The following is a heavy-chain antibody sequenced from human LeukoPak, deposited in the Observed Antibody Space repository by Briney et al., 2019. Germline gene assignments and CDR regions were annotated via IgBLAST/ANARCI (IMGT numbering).Heavy chain of an antibody. J-gene: IGHJ4*02. CDR1: VGSVSRTTYY. V-gene: IGHV4-39*01. CDR3: ARYVVYGSGKYYFDY. Sequence: SETLSLTCTVSVGSVSRTTYYWSWIRQPPGKGLEWIASINYSGSTYYNPSLKSRVTISVDTSENQFSLKLSSVTAADTAVYYCARYVVYGSGKYYFDYWGQGTLVTVSS. D-gene: IGHD3-10*01. CDR2: INYSGST.